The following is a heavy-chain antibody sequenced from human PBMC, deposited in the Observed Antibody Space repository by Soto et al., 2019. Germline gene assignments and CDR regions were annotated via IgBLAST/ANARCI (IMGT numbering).Heavy chain of an antibody. V-gene: IGHV3-23*01. J-gene: IGHJ5*02. CDR2: ISGGGGVST. Sequence: EVQLLESGGGLVQPGGSLTLSGPASEFPFTSYAWPWFRQPPGKGLGWVSGISGGGGVSTYYADSVKGRFTISRDNSMNTLYLQMNRLRAEDTAVYYCAKDAISMVRGVNNGFDPWGQGTLVTVSS. D-gene: IGHD3-10*01. CDR3: AKDAISMVRGVNNGFDP. CDR1: EFPFTSYA.